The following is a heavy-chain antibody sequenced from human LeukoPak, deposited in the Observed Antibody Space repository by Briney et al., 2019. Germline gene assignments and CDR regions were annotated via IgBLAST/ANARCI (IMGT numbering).Heavy chain of an antibody. D-gene: IGHD2-2*01. J-gene: IGHJ4*02. CDR3: ARGSPAHLPFDY. V-gene: IGHV4-4*07. Sequence: SETLSLTCTVSGGSISSYYWTWIRQPAGKGLEWIGRIYTSGSTTYIPSLKSRVTMSVDTSKNQFSLKLSSVTAADTAVYYCARGSPAHLPFDYWGQGTLVTVSS. CDR2: IYTSGST. CDR1: GGSISSYY.